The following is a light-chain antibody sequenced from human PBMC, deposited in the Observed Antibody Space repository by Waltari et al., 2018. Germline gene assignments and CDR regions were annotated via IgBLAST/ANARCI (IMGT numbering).Light chain of an antibody. Sequence: SSELTQDPAVSVALGQTVRVTCQGDRLRSYSETWYQQKPGQAPVLVVYGKNNRPSGIPERFSGSSSGKTASLTITGAQVEDEADYYCNSWDSSNTELFGGGTRLTVL. V-gene: IGLV3-19*01. CDR3: NSWDSSNTEL. J-gene: IGLJ7*01. CDR2: GKN. CDR1: RLRSYS.